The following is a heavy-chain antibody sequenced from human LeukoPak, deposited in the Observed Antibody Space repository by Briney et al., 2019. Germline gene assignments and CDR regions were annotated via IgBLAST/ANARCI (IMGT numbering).Heavy chain of an antibody. V-gene: IGHV3-49*03. CDR2: IRSKGYGGTI. Sequence: GGSLRLSCTGSGFTFGDYAMSWFRQGPGKGLEWVGFIRSKGYGGTIEYAASVRGRFTISRDDSKSIAYLQLSTLKTDDTAVYYCTRRGTTVAPDYWGQGTLVTATS. CDR3: TRRGTTVAPDY. D-gene: IGHD4-11*01. CDR1: GFTFGDYA. J-gene: IGHJ4*02.